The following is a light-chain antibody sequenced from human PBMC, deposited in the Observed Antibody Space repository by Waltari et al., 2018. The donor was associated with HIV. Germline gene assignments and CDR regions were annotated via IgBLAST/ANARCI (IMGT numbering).Light chain of an antibody. Sequence: HSVLTQPPSASGTPGQTVIIPCSGNTSNIANNDVTWYQHFPGSAPKLLIYMNNYRPSGVPDRFAGSRSGTSASLTISGLQIEDEAHYYCATWDDSLNGVFGAGT. CDR3: ATWDDSLNGV. V-gene: IGLV1-44*01. J-gene: IGLJ3*02. CDR2: MNN. CDR1: TSNIANND.